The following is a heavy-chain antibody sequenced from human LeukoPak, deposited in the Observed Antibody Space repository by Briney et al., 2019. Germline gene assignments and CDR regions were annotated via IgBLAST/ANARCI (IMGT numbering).Heavy chain of an antibody. D-gene: IGHD7-27*01. CDR3: ARDISLTITGDFDY. J-gene: IGHJ4*02. V-gene: IGHV1-58*02. Sequence: VASVKVSCKAAGFTFTSSAMQWVRQARGQRLEWIGWIVVGSGNTNYAQKFQERVTITRDMSTSTAYMELSSLRSEDTAVYYCARDISLTITGDFDYWGQGTLVTVSS. CDR2: IVVGSGNT. CDR1: GFTFTSSA.